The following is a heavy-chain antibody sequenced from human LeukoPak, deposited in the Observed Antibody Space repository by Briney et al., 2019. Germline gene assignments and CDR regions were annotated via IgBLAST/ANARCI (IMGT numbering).Heavy chain of an antibody. J-gene: IGHJ4*02. Sequence: SETLSLTCTVSGYSISSGYYWGWIRQPPGKGLEWIGSIYHSGSTYYNPSLKSRVTISVDTSKNQFSLKLSSVTAADTAVYYCARVIRSGQAVAGTGYEYYFDYWGQGTLVTVSS. CDR2: IYHSGST. CDR1: GYSISSGYY. V-gene: IGHV4-38-2*02. CDR3: ARVIRSGQAVAGTGYEYYFDY. D-gene: IGHD6-19*01.